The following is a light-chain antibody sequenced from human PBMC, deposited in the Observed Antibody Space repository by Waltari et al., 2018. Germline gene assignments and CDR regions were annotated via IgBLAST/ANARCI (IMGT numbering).Light chain of an antibody. CDR1: QSISSW. CDR2: EAS. V-gene: IGKV1-5*03. CDR3: QHYASALT. J-gene: IGKJ4*01. Sequence: DIQMTQSPSTLSASVGDRVNITCRASQSISSWLAWYQQKPGRAPKLLIYEASTLDSGVPSRFSGIGSGTEFTLTISSLQPDDFATYYCQHYASALTFGGGTKVDVK.